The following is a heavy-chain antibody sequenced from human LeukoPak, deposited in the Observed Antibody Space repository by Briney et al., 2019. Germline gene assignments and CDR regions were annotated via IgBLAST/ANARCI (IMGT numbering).Heavy chain of an antibody. CDR3: ARDLSDYVWGSYPAEGGKNWFDP. CDR1: GFTFSSYE. Sequence: GGSLRLSCAASGFTFSSYEMNWVRQAPGKGLEWVSYISSSGSTIYYADSVKGRFTISRDNAKNSLYLQMNSLRAEDTAVYYCARDLSDYVWGSYPAEGGKNWFDPWGQGTLVTVSS. J-gene: IGHJ5*02. V-gene: IGHV3-48*03. D-gene: IGHD3-16*02. CDR2: ISSSGSTI.